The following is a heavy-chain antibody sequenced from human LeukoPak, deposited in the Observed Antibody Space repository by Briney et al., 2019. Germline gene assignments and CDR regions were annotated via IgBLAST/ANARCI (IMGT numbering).Heavy chain of an antibody. J-gene: IGHJ3*02. D-gene: IGHD3-22*01. CDR1: GFTFSSFG. CDR2: IGGNGSDK. V-gene: IGHV3-33*01. Sequence: GGSLTLSCAASGFTFSSFGMHWVRRAPGKGLEGVAVIGGNGSDKYYADSVKGRFTISRDTYRNMLYLQMNSLRAEDTALFYCARASCYYDSSGGYAFDIWGQGTMVTVSS. CDR3: ARASCYYDSSGGYAFDI.